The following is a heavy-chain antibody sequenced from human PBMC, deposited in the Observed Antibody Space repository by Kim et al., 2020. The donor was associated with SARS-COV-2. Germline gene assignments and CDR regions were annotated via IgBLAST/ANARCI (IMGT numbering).Heavy chain of an antibody. CDR2: IDQYESEK. D-gene: IGHD6-6*01. Sequence: GGSLRLSCAVSGFTFSDYWMSWVRQAPGKGLEWVANIDQYESEKYYLDSVKGRFTISRDNARNSLYLQINSLRVDDTAVYYCARDYRSSSDYWGQGTLVT. CDR3: ARDYRSSSDY. J-gene: IGHJ4*02. CDR1: GFTFSDYW. V-gene: IGHV3-7*01.